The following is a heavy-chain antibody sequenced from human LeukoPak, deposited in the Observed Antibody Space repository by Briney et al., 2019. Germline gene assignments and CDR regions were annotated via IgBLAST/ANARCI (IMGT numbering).Heavy chain of an antibody. D-gene: IGHD3-3*01. Sequence: ASVKVSCKASGYTFTGYYMHWVRQAPGQGLEWMGWINPNSGGTNYAQKFQGGVTMTRDTSISTAYMELSRLRSDDTAVYYCARSSLGSTPHHYDFWSGYYMALDYWGQGTLVTVSS. CDR1: GYTFTGYY. J-gene: IGHJ4*02. CDR2: INPNSGGT. CDR3: ARSSLGSTPHHYDFWSGYYMALDY. V-gene: IGHV1-2*02.